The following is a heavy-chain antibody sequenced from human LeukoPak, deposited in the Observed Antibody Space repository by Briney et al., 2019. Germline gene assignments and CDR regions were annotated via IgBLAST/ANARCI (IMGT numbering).Heavy chain of an antibody. CDR2: MNPNSGNT. Sequence: ASVKVSCKASGYTFTSYDINWVRQATGQGLEWMGWMNPNSGNTGYAQKFQGRVTITRNTSISTAYMELSSLRSEDTAVYYCARVTYYDFWSGYYQPLGYYYMDVWGKGTTVTVSS. J-gene: IGHJ6*03. V-gene: IGHV1-8*03. D-gene: IGHD3-3*01. CDR3: ARVTYYDFWSGYYQPLGYYYMDV. CDR1: GYTFTSYD.